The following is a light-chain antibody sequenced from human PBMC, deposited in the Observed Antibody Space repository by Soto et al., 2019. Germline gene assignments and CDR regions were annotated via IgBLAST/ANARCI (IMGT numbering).Light chain of an antibody. Sequence: DIQMTQSPSSLSAPVGDRVTITCRASQSISDSLAWYQQKPGRAPNLLIFDASSLQSGVPSRFSGSRSGTEFTLTISSLQPDDFATYYCQHYTIYPYTFGQGTKLEIK. V-gene: IGKV1-5*01. CDR2: DAS. CDR3: QHYTIYPYT. CDR1: QSISDS. J-gene: IGKJ2*01.